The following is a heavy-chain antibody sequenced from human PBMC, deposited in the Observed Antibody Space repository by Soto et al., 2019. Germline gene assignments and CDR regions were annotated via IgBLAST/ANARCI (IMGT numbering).Heavy chain of an antibody. Sequence: PGESLKISCKGSGYSFTNYWIGWVRQKPGKSLEWMGIIYPGDSDTRYSPSFQGQVTISADKSISTAYLQMNSLRAGDTAVYYCARGPGAYSSACLCPGDVWGQGTTVTVSS. CDR3: ARGPGAYSSACLCPGDV. D-gene: IGHD6-19*01. CDR1: GYSFTNYW. V-gene: IGHV5-51*01. CDR2: IYPGDSDT. J-gene: IGHJ6*02.